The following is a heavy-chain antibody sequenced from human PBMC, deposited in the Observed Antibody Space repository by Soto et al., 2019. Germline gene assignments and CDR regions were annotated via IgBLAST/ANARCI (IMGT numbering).Heavy chain of an antibody. J-gene: IGHJ6*02. V-gene: IGHV3-30*18. Sequence: HPGGSLRLSCEASGFTFISYGMHWVRQAPGKGLEWVAVISYDGSNKYYADSVKGRFTISRDNSKNTLYLQMNSLRAEDTAVYYCANSGNYDFWSGYGMDVWGQGTTVTVSS. CDR3: ANSGNYDFWSGYGMDV. D-gene: IGHD3-3*01. CDR2: ISYDGSNK. CDR1: GFTFISYG.